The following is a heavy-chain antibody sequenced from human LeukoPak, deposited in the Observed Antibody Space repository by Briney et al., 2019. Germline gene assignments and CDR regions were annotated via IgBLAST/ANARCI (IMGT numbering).Heavy chain of an antibody. V-gene: IGHV3-23*01. Sequence: GGSLRLSCAASGFTFSSYAMSWVRQAPGKGLEWVSAISGSGGSTYYADSVKGRFTISRDNSKNTLYLQMNSLRAEDTAVYYCAKLRFLEWLLYDYFDYWGQGTLATVSS. CDR3: AKLRFLEWLLYDYFDY. CDR2: ISGSGGST. D-gene: IGHD3-3*01. CDR1: GFTFSSYA. J-gene: IGHJ4*02.